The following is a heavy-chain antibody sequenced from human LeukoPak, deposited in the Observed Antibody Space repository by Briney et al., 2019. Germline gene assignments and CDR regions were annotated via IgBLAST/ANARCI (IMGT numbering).Heavy chain of an antibody. V-gene: IGHV1-8*03. J-gene: IGHJ3*02. Sequence: ASVKVSCKASGYTFTSYDINWVRQAPGQGLEWMGWMNPNSGNTVYAQKFQGRVTITRNTSISTAYMELSSLRSEDTAVYYCARGPPYSSSSMDIWGQGTMVTVSS. CDR2: MNPNSGNT. CDR3: ARGPPYSSSSMDI. D-gene: IGHD6-6*01. CDR1: GYTFTSYD.